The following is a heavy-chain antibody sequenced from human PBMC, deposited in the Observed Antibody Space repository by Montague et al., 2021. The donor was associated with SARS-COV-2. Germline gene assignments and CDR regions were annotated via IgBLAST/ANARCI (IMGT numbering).Heavy chain of an antibody. Sequence: SETLSLTCTVSGFSIGSGDYWGWTRQPPGKGLEWIGSIYHSGTTYYNPSLQSRLTMSIDTSTNQFSLNLMSVTPADTAVYYCVKGSGYPWGQGTLVTVSS. CDR1: GFSIGSGDY. D-gene: IGHD3-22*01. CDR2: IYHSGTT. J-gene: IGHJ5*02. V-gene: IGHV4-38-2*02. CDR3: VKGSGYP.